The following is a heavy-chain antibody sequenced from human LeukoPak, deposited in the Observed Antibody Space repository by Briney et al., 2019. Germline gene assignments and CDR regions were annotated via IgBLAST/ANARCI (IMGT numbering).Heavy chain of an antibody. D-gene: IGHD3-3*01. Sequence: PGRSLRLSCAASGFTFSSYAMHWVRQAPGKGLEWVAVISYDGSNKYYADSVKGRFTISRDNSKNTLYLQMNSLRAEDTAVYYCSRDRGGWSGWFDYWGQGTLVTVSS. CDR1: GFTFSSYA. CDR3: SRDRGGWSGWFDY. J-gene: IGHJ4*02. CDR2: ISYDGSNK. V-gene: IGHV3-30-3*01.